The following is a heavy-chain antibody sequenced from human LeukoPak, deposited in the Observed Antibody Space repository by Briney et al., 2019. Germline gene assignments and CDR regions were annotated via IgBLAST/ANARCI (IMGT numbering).Heavy chain of an antibody. CDR1: GFAFSNYC. V-gene: IGHV3-23*01. CDR2: ISGSGVST. D-gene: IGHD1-26*01. Sequence: GGSLRLSCAASGFAFSNYCMHWVRQAPGEGLEWVSAISGSGVSTFYADSVKGRFTISRDNSKNTLYLQMNSLRAEDTAVYYCAKDGPLVGPYYFDYWGQGTLVTVSS. J-gene: IGHJ4*02. CDR3: AKDGPLVGPYYFDY.